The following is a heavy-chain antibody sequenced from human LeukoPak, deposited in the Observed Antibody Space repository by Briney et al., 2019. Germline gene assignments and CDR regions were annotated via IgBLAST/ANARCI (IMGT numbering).Heavy chain of an antibody. Sequence: SETLSLTCTVSGGSISSSTYYWGWIRQPPGKGLEWTGSIHYSGSIYYNPSLKSRVTISVDMSKNQFFLKLSSVTAADTAVYYCARSYCSSSCYAVGAFDIWGQGTVVTVSS. V-gene: IGHV4-39*01. CDR1: GGSISSSTYY. D-gene: IGHD2-2*01. J-gene: IGHJ3*02. CDR2: IHYSGSI. CDR3: ARSYCSSSCYAVGAFDI.